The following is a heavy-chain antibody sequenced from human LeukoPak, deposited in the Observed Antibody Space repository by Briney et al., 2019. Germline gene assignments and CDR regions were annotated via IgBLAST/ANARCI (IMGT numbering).Heavy chain of an antibody. Sequence: GGSLRLSCAASGFSFSTYAMSWVRQAPGKGLEWVSAISGSGGSTYYADSVKGRFTISRDNSKSTLYLQMTYLRGEDTAVYYCAKDVRMAVAGTASWGQGTLVAVSS. V-gene: IGHV3-23*01. CDR1: GFSFSTYA. CDR3: AKDVRMAVAGTAS. CDR2: ISGSGGST. D-gene: IGHD6-19*01. J-gene: IGHJ5*02.